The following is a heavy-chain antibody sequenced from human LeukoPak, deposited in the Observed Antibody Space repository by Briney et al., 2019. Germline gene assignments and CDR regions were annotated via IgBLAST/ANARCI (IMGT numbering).Heavy chain of an antibody. CDR1: GYTFTSYA. Sequence: ASVKVSCKASGYTFTSYAMNWVRQAPGQGLEWMGWTNTNTGNPTYAQGFTGRFVLSLDTSVSTAYLQIGSLKAEDTAVYYCARVQADVDIVATDWFDPWGQGTLVTVSS. V-gene: IGHV7-4-1*01. CDR2: TNTNTGNP. D-gene: IGHD5-12*01. CDR3: ARVQADVDIVATDWFDP. J-gene: IGHJ5*02.